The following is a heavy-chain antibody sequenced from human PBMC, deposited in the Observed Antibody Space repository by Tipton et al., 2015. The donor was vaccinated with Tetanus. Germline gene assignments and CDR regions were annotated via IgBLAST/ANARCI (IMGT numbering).Heavy chain of an antibody. V-gene: IGHV1-18*01. CDR3: AIEPPPIDSGSYGGDY. J-gene: IGHJ4*02. CDR1: GYTFTSYG. D-gene: IGHD1-26*01. CDR2: ISAYNGNT. Sequence: QLVQSGAEVKKPGASVKVSCKASGYTFTSYGISWVRQAPGQGLEWMGWISAYNGNTNYAQKLQGRVTMTTDTSTSTAYMELRSLRSDDTAVYYCAIEPPPIDSGSYGGDYWGQGTLVTVSS.